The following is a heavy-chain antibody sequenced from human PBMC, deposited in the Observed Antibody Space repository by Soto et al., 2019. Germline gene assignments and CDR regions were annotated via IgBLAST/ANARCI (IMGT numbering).Heavy chain of an antibody. V-gene: IGHV1-18*01. CDR1: GYTFPSYG. Sequence: AYVKVSCTASGYTFPSYGISCVRQAPCQGLEWMGWISAYNGNTNYTQKLQSSDTMTTDTSTRTAYMELRSLRSDDTAVYYCVRVRYCRSTSCNEYGAFDIWGQGTMVT. J-gene: IGHJ3*02. CDR3: VRVRYCRSTSCNEYGAFDI. D-gene: IGHD2-2*01. CDR2: ISAYNGNT.